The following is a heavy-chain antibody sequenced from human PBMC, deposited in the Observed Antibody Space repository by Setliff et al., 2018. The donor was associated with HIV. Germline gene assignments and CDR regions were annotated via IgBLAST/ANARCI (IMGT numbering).Heavy chain of an antibody. Sequence: ETLSLTCTVSGASFTTHYWSLIRQPPGKGLEWIGCISTSGSTNYNPSLKSRVTISVDTSKNQFSLKLKSVTAADTAVYYCATSAESGFGIHWGVFNIWGQGTRVTVSS. D-gene: IGHD3-10*01. V-gene: IGHV4-4*08. CDR3: ATSAESGFGIHWGVFNI. CDR1: GASFTTHY. J-gene: IGHJ3*02. CDR2: ISTSGST.